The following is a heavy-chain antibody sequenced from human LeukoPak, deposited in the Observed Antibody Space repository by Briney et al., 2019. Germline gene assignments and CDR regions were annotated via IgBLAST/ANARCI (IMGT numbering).Heavy chain of an antibody. Sequence: GASVKVSCKASGGTFSSYAISWVRQAPGQGLEWMGGIIPIFDTTNYAQKFQGRVTITADESTSTAYMELSSLRSEDTAVYYCARVAAEVVGVPGAIGFGWLRRDYYYMDVWGKGTTVIVSS. CDR2: IIPIFDTT. D-gene: IGHD2-2*02. CDR3: ARVAAEVVGVPGAIGFGWLRRDYYYMDV. J-gene: IGHJ6*03. CDR1: GGTFSSYA. V-gene: IGHV1-69*13.